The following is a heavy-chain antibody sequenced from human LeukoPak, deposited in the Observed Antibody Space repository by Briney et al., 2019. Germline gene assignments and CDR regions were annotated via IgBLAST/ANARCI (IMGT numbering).Heavy chain of an antibody. CDR2: ISGSGGST. J-gene: IGHJ4*02. D-gene: IGHD5-24*01. Sequence: GGSLRLSCAASGFTFSSNWMTWVRQAPGKGLEWVSAISGSGGSTYYADSVKGRFTISRDNSKNTLYLQMNSLRAEDTAVYYCAKGWRRDGYNGRFDYWGQGTLVTVSS. V-gene: IGHV3-23*01. CDR1: GFTFSSNW. CDR3: AKGWRRDGYNGRFDY.